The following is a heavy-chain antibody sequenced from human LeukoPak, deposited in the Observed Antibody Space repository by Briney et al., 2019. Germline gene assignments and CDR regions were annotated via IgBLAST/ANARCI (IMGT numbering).Heavy chain of an antibody. CDR2: ISYDGSNK. J-gene: IGHJ4*02. CDR1: GFTFSSYA. Sequence: GGSLRLSCAASGFTFSSYAMHWVRQAPGKGLEWVAVISYDGSNKYYADSVKGRFIISRDNSKNTLYLQMNSLRAEDTAVYYCARGMGSPVDYWGQGTLVTVSS. V-gene: IGHV3-30-3*01. CDR3: ARGMGSPVDY. D-gene: IGHD3-10*01.